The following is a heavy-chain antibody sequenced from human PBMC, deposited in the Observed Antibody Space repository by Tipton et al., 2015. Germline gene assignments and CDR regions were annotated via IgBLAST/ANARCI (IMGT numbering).Heavy chain of an antibody. Sequence: GLVKPSETLSLTCSVSGGSVSSGSYYWSWIRQPPGKGLEWIGYISYTETSHYNPSLKSRVTISVDTSKNEFSLKLSPVTAADTAIYYCARDLEHGMDVWGQGTTVTVSS. CDR1: GGSVSSGSYY. V-gene: IGHV4-61*01. D-gene: IGHD5-24*01. CDR3: ARDLEHGMDV. CDR2: ISYTETS. J-gene: IGHJ6*02.